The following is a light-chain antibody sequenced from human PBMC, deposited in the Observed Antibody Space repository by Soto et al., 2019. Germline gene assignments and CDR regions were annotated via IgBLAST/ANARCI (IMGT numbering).Light chain of an antibody. CDR1: QSISSY. J-gene: IGKJ1*01. V-gene: IGKV1-39*01. Sequence: DIQLTQSPSSLSASVGDRDTITCRASQSISSYLNWYQQKTGKPPKILIYAASSLPSGVPSRFRGSGSGTDCTLPISRLQPEDFQTYYGLQDYNSPRTFGQGTKVDIK. CDR3: LQDYNSPRT. CDR2: AAS.